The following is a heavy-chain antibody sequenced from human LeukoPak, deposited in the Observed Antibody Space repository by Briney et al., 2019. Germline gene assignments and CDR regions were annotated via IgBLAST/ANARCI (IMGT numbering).Heavy chain of an antibody. J-gene: IGHJ3*02. CDR2: ISAYNGNT. CDR1: GGTFSSYA. CDR3: ARVLVPKYYDILTGSNAFDI. Sequence: ASVKVSCKASGGTFSSYAISWVRQAPGQGLEWMGWISAYNGNTNYAQKLQGRVTMTTDTSTSTAYMELRSLRSDDTAVYYCARVLVPKYYDILTGSNAFDIWGQGTMVTVSS. V-gene: IGHV1-18*01. D-gene: IGHD3-9*01.